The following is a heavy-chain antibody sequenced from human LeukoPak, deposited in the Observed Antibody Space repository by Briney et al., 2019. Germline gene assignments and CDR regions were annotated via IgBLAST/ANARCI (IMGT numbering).Heavy chain of an antibody. J-gene: IGHJ4*02. Sequence: PGGSLRLSCAASGFTFSSYAMHWVRQAPGKGLEWVAVISYDGSNKYYAAPVKGRFTFSRDNSKNTRYLQMNSLRAEDTAVYYCARDGTDYDYGDLTPGVDWGQGTLVTVSS. D-gene: IGHD4-17*01. CDR1: GFTFSSYA. V-gene: IGHV3-30-3*01. CDR3: ARDGTDYDYGDLTPGVD. CDR2: ISYDGSNK.